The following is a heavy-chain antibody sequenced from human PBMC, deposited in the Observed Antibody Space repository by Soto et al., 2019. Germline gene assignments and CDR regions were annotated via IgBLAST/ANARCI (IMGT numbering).Heavy chain of an antibody. CDR3: ARDYPDIVVVPAANSSPLDY. CDR2: ISSSGSTI. CDR1: GCTFSDYY. J-gene: IGHJ4*02. D-gene: IGHD2-2*01. V-gene: IGHV3-11*01. Sequence: PGGSLRLSCAASGCTFSDYYMSWIRQAPGKGLEWVSYISSSGSTIYYADSVKGRFTISRDNAKNSLYLQMNSLRAEDTAVYYCARDYPDIVVVPAANSSPLDYWGQGTLVTVSS.